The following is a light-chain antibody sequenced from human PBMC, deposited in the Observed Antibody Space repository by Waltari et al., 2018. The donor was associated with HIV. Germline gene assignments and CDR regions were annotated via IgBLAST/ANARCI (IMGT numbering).Light chain of an antibody. Sequence: QSALPQPPSASGSPGQSVTISCTGTSSDVAGDNHVSWYQQHPGKAPKFLLYEVTKRPSGVPDRFSGSKSGNTASLTVSGLQAEDEADYYCVSYAGINNRWAFGGGTKLTVL. V-gene: IGLV2-8*01. CDR1: SSDVAGDNH. CDR3: VSYAGINNRWA. CDR2: EVT. J-gene: IGLJ3*02.